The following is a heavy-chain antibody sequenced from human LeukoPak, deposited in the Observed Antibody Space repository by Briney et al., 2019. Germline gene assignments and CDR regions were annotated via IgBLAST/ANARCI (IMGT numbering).Heavy chain of an antibody. CDR3: ARRAGDYSHPYDY. CDR1: GFTFSSNS. J-gene: IGHJ4*02. Sequence: GGSLRLSCAVSGFTFSSNSMSWVRQAPGKGLEWVSFIYTTGRTHDSDSVKGRFTISRDSSKNTLYLQMNSLRAEDTAVYYCARRAGDYSHPYDYWGQGTLVTVSS. V-gene: IGHV3-53*01. D-gene: IGHD3-22*01. CDR2: IYTTGRT.